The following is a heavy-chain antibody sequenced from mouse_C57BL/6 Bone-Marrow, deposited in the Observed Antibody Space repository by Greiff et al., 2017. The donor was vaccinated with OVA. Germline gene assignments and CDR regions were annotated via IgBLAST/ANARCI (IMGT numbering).Heavy chain of an antibody. Sequence: EVQRVESGEGLVKPGGSLKLSCAASGFTFSSYAMSWVRQTPEKRLEWVAYISSGGDYIYYADTVKGRFTISRDNARNTLYLQMSSLKSEDTAMYYCTRYSNGDYAMDYWGQGTSVTVSS. D-gene: IGHD2-5*01. V-gene: IGHV5-9-1*02. CDR1: GFTFSSYA. J-gene: IGHJ4*01. CDR2: ISSGGDYI. CDR3: TRYSNGDYAMDY.